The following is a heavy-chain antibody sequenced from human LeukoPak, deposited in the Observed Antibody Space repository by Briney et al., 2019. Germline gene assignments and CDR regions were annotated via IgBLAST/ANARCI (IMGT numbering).Heavy chain of an antibody. V-gene: IGHV5-51*01. CDR1: GYSLTSHW. CDR3: ARHMSIAVAGTFDS. D-gene: IGHD6-19*01. Sequence: GESLKISCKGSGYSLTSHWIGWVRQMPGKGLEWMGIIYPGDSDTRYSPSFQGQVTISADKSISTAYLQWSSLKASDTAMYYCARHMSIAVAGTFDSWGQGTLVTVSS. CDR2: IYPGDSDT. J-gene: IGHJ4*02.